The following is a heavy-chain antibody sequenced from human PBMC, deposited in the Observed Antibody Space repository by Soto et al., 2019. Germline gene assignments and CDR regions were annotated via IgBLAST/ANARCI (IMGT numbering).Heavy chain of an antibody. CDR2: INSDGTTT. CDR3: VRDIR. V-gene: IGHV3-74*01. Sequence: EVQLVESGGGLVQPGGSLRFSCAASGFTFNNFWMYWVRQTPEKGLVWVSGINSDGTTTIYADSVKGRFTISRDNAKNTLYLQMNSLTVEDTAIYYCVRDIRWGQGTLVTVSS. CDR1: GFTFNNFW. J-gene: IGHJ4*02.